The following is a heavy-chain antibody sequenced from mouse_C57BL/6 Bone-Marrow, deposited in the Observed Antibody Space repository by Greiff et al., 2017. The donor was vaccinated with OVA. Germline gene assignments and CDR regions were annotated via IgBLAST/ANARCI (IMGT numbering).Heavy chain of an antibody. CDR3: TTTMITTGEYYAMDY. J-gene: IGHJ4*01. CDR2: IYPGNSDT. D-gene: IGHD2-4*01. CDR1: GYTFTSYW. V-gene: IGHV1-5*01. Sequence: VQLQQSGTVLARPGASVKMSCKTSGYTFTSYWMHWVKQRPGQGLEWIGAIYPGNSDTSYNQKFKGKAKLTAVTSARTAYMELSSLTNTDSAVYYCTTTMITTGEYYAMDYWGQGTSVTVSP.